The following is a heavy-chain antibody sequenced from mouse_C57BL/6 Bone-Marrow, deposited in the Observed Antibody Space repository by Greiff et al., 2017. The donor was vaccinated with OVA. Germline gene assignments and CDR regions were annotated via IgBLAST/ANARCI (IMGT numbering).Heavy chain of an antibody. J-gene: IGHJ2*01. Sequence: QVQLQQPGAELVKPGASVKLSCKASGYTFTSYWMHWVKQRPGQGLEWIGEIDPSDSYTNYNQKFKGKSTLTVDKSSSTAYMQLSSLTSEDSAVYYCVGTYGNYHYWGQGTTLTVSS. V-gene: IGHV1-69*01. D-gene: IGHD2-1*01. CDR1: GYTFTSYW. CDR3: VGTYGNYHY. CDR2: IDPSDSYT.